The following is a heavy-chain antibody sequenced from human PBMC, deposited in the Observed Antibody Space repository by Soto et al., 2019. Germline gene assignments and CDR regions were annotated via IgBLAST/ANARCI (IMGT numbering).Heavy chain of an antibody. CDR3: ARGLGYCSSSSCPLDH. V-gene: IGHV3-23*01. CDR2: ISSSGAST. Sequence: GGSLRLSCAASGFTFSSYAMSWFRQAPGKGLEWVSAISSSGASTCYADSVKGRFTIPRDNSEDTLYLQMNSLRVEDTAVYYCARGLGYCSSSSCPLDHWGQGTLVTVSS. J-gene: IGHJ4*02. D-gene: IGHD2-2*01. CDR1: GFTFSSYA.